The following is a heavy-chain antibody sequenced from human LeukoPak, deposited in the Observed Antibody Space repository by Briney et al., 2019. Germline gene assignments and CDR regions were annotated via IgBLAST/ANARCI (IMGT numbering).Heavy chain of an antibody. D-gene: IGHD6-19*01. J-gene: IGHJ4*02. CDR2: IYYSGDT. CDR1: DGAIAGYS. V-gene: IGHV4-59*01. Sequence: SETLSLTCTVSDGAIAGYSWSWIRQAPGKGLEWIGYIYYSGDTNYNPSLQSRVTVSVDTSKNQFSLKLSSVTAADTAVYYCARGSDSSGWFSFDYWGQGTLVTVSS. CDR3: ARGSDSSGWFSFDY.